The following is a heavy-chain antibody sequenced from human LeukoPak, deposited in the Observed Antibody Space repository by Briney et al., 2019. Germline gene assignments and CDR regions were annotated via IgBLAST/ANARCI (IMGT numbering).Heavy chain of an antibody. D-gene: IGHD3-9*01. J-gene: IGHJ4*02. CDR3: ASLRYFDWLFDLDY. CDR2: IYDSGST. Sequence: SETLSLTCTVSGGSIGGSTYYWAWIRQSPGKGLEWIGSIYDSGSTYYAPSLKSRVAISVATSKTQFSLKLSSVTAADTAVYYCASLRYFDWLFDLDYWGQGTLVTVSS. V-gene: IGHV4-39*01. CDR1: GGSIGGSTYY.